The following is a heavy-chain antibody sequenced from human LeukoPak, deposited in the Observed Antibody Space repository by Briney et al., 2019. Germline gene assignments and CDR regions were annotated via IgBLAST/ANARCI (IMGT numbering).Heavy chain of an antibody. CDR1: GFTFSTYA. J-gene: IGHJ4*02. D-gene: IGHD3-10*02. V-gene: IGHV3-23*01. CDR3: ATYVRGDFDY. Sequence: GGPLRLSCATSGFTFSTYAMTGVRRAPGRGQEWVSTVSGGGGSTWYADSVKGRFTISRDNSKNTLYLQMNSLRAEDTAVYYCATYVRGDFDYWGQGTLVTVSS. CDR2: VSGGGGST.